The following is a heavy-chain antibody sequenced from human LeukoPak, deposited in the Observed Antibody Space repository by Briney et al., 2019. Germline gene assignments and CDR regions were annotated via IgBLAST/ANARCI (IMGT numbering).Heavy chain of an antibody. Sequence: GASVKVSCKASGYTFTSYGISWVRQAPGQGLEWMGWISAYNGNTNYAQKLQGRVTMTTDTSTSTAYMELRSLRSDDTAVYYCARGDGQGLILGVFDYWGQGTLVTVSS. CDR1: GYTFTSYG. CDR3: ARGDGQGLILGVFDY. J-gene: IGHJ4*02. D-gene: IGHD2-8*02. V-gene: IGHV1-18*01. CDR2: ISAYNGNT.